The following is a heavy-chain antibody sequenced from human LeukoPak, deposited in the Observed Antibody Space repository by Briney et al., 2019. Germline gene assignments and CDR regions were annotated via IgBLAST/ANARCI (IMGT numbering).Heavy chain of an antibody. CDR1: GGTFSSYA. Sequence: SVKVSCKASGGTFSSYAISWVRQAPGQGLEWMGGIIPIFGTANYAQKFQGRVTITTDESTSTAYMELSSLRSEDTAVYYCARVGHEHLYYYYMDVWGKGATVTVSS. CDR3: ARVGHEHLYYYYMDV. V-gene: IGHV1-69*05. CDR2: IIPIFGTA. J-gene: IGHJ6*03. D-gene: IGHD1/OR15-1a*01.